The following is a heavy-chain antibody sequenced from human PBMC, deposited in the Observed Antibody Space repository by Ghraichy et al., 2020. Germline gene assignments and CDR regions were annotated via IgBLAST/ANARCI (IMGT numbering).Heavy chain of an antibody. J-gene: IGHJ3*02. D-gene: IGHD2-21*02. CDR3: ARGPLIGGDCPKCDDAFDI. Sequence: ASVKVSCKASGYTFTSYDINWVRQATGQGLEWMGWMNPNSGNTGYAQKFQGRVTMTRNTSISTAYMELSSLRSEDTAVYYCARGPLIGGDCPKCDDAFDIWGQGTMVTVSS. CDR2: MNPNSGNT. V-gene: IGHV1-8*01. CDR1: GYTFTSYD.